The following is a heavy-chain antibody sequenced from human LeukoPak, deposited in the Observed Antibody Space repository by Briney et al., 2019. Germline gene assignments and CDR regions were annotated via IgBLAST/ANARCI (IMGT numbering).Heavy chain of an antibody. V-gene: IGHV1-18*01. CDR2: ISACNGNT. D-gene: IGHD6-13*01. CDR1: GYTFTSYG. CDR3: ARGYSERGIVAANNWFDP. J-gene: IGHJ5*02. Sequence: ASVKVSCKASGYTFTSYGISWVRQAPGQGLEWMGWISACNGNTNYAQKLQGRVTMTTDTSTSTAYMELRSLRSDDTAVYYCARGYSERGIVAANNWFDPWGQGTLVTVSS.